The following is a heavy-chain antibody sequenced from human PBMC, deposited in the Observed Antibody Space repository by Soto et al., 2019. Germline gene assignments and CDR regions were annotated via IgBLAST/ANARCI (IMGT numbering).Heavy chain of an antibody. CDR3: ARLYGDYLLWDSFDI. CDR1: GFTVSSNY. CDR2: IYSGGST. D-gene: IGHD4-17*01. Sequence: EVQLVESGGGLVQPGGSLRLSCAASGFTVSSNYMSWVRQAPGKGLEWVSVIYSGGSTYYADSVKGRFTISRHNSKNTLYLQMNSLRAEDTAVYYCARLYGDYLLWDSFDIWGQGTMVTVSS. J-gene: IGHJ3*02. V-gene: IGHV3-53*04.